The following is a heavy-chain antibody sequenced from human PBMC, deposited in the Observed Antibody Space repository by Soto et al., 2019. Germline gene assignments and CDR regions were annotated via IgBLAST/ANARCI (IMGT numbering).Heavy chain of an antibody. J-gene: IGHJ6*02. Sequence: QITLKESGPTLVKPTQTLTLTCAFSGLSLTTNGLSVGWVRQPPGKALEWLALIYWIDDKRYSPSLKSSLTITRDTSKNQVVLTMTNMDPVDTATYYCAHSSTDLNHAMDVWGQGTTVSVSS. V-gene: IGHV2-5*01. CDR2: IYWIDDK. D-gene: IGHD3-3*01. CDR1: GLSLTTNGLS. CDR3: AHSSTDLNHAMDV.